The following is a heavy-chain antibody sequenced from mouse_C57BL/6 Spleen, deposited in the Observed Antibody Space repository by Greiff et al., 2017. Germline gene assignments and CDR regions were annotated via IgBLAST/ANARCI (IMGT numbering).Heavy chain of an antibody. Sequence: QVQLQQSGAELVRPGASVKLSCKASGYTFTDYYINWVKQRPGQGLEWIARIYPGSGNTYYNEKFKGKATLTAEKSSSTAYMQLSSLTSEDSAVYFCARENGSSYDYAMDYWGQGTSVTVAS. D-gene: IGHD1-1*01. CDR1: GYTFTDYY. CDR2: IYPGSGNT. J-gene: IGHJ4*01. CDR3: ARENGSSYDYAMDY. V-gene: IGHV1-76*01.